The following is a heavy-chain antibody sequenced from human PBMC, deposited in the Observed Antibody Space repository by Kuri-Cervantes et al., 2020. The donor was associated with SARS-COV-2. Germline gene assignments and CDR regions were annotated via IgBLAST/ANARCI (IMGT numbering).Heavy chain of an antibody. CDR3: ARVGIYDYSNYRPFDY. J-gene: IGHJ4*02. CDR2: INPNSGGT. CDR1: GYTFTGYY. D-gene: IGHD4-11*01. V-gene: IGHV1-2*02. Sequence: ASVKVSCKASGYTFTGYYMHWVRQAPGQGLEWMGWINPNSGGTNYAQKFQGRVTMTRDTSISTAYMELSRLRSDDTAVYYCARVGIYDYSNYRPFDYWGQGTLVTDSS.